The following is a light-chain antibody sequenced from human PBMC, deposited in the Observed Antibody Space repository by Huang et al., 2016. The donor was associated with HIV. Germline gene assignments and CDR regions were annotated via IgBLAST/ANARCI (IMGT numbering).Light chain of an antibody. J-gene: IGKJ3*01. CDR2: AAS. CDR1: QGISNS. V-gene: IGKV1-NL1*01. CDR3: QQYYSSLGGFT. Sequence: DIQMTQSPSSLSASVGDRVTITCRASQGISNSLAWYQQKPGKAPKLLLYAASRLESGVPSRFSGSGSGTDYTLTISSLQPEDFATYYCQQYYSSLGGFTFGPGTKWISN.